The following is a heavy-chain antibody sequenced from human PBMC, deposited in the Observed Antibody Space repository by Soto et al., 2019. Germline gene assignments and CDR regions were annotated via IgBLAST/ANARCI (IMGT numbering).Heavy chain of an antibody. V-gene: IGHV3-30-3*01. J-gene: IGHJ3*02. CDR3: AKGGGRQIRDAFDI. D-gene: IGHD2-15*01. Sequence: QVHLLESGGGVVQPGRSLRLSCAASGFTFSSYAIHWARQAPGKGLEWVAAILYDGTNKYYADSVKGRFTISRDSSKNTLYVQMDSLSAEDTAVYYCAKGGGRQIRDAFDIWGQGTRVTVSS. CDR1: GFTFSSYA. CDR2: ILYDGTNK.